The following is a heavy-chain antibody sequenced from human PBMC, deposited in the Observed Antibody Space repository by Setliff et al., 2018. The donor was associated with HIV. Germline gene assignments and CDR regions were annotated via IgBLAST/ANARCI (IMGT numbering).Heavy chain of an antibody. V-gene: IGHV1-69*05. CDR3: ARGRMAAAGMFIPRALDY. D-gene: IGHD6-13*01. CDR1: GGTLSNYA. Sequence: GASVKVSCKDSGGTLSNYAVNWVRQAPGGGLEWMGEIIPMFHRTKYAQRFQGRVTFTTDESTNIAYMDMSSLRSDDTGIYYCARGRMAAAGMFIPRALDYWGRGTLVTVSS. J-gene: IGHJ4*03. CDR2: IIPMFHRT.